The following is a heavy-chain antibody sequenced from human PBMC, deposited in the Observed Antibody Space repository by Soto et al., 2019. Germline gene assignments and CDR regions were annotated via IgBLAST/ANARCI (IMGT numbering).Heavy chain of an antibody. J-gene: IGHJ4*02. CDR1: GFTFSSYA. Sequence: EVQLLESGGGLVQPGGSLRLSCAASGFTFSSYAMSWVRQAPGKGLEWVSAISGSGGSTYYADSVKGRFTISRDNSKNTLYLQMNGLRAEDTAVYYCAKERAEQWLVRWVGGFDYWGQGTLVTVSS. D-gene: IGHD6-19*01. CDR2: ISGSGGST. V-gene: IGHV3-23*01. CDR3: AKERAEQWLVRWVGGFDY.